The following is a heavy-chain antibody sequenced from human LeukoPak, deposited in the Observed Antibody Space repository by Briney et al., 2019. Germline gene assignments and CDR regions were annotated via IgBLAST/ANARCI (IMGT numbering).Heavy chain of an antibody. CDR2: ISGSGGST. Sequence: GGSLRLSCAASGFTFSSYAMSWVRQAPGKGLEWVSAISGSGGSTYYADSVKGRFTISRDNSKNTLYLQMNSLRAEDTAVYYCAKDLGDCGGDCYYFDYWGQGALVTVS. CDR1: GFTFSSYA. CDR3: AKDLGDCGGDCYYFDY. D-gene: IGHD2-21*02. V-gene: IGHV3-23*01. J-gene: IGHJ4*02.